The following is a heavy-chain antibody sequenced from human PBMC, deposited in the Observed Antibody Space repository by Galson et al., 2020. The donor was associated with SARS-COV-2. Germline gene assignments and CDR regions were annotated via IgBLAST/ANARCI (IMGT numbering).Heavy chain of an antibody. J-gene: IGHJ4*01. CDR2: ISSDGSSK. CDR3: TVFAPPDY. V-gene: IGHV3-30*03. CDR1: GFMFSSHG. Sequence: GESLKISCAASGFMFSSHGMHWVRQAPGKGLEWVSFISSDGSSKFYADSVKGRFAISRDNSKNTLFLQMSSLRVDDTAVYYCTVFAPPDYWGHGSLVAVSS.